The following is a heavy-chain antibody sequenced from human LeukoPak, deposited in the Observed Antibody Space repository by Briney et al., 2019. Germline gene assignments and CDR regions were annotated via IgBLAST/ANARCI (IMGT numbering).Heavy chain of an antibody. CDR1: GGSISGYY. CDR3: ASTRPSIAVAGVRY. J-gene: IGHJ4*02. D-gene: IGHD6-19*01. V-gene: IGHV4-4*02. Sequence: PSETLSLTCTVSGGSISGYYWSWVRQPPGKGLEWIGEIYHSGSTNYNPSLKSRVTISVDKSKNQFSLKLSSVTAADTAVYYCASTRPSIAVAGVRYWGQGTLVTVSS. CDR2: IYHSGST.